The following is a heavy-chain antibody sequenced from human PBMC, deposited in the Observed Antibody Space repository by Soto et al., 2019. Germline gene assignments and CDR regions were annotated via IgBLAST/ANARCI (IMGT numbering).Heavy chain of an antibody. CDR2: IIPIFGTA. J-gene: IGHJ5*02. D-gene: IGHD2-15*01. CDR1: GGTFSSYA. Sequence: QVQLVQSGAEVKKPGSSVKVSCKASGGTFSSYAISWVRQAPGQGLEWMGGIIPIFGTANYEQKFQGRVAITADESTSTAYMELSSLISEDAAVYYCAREKEGGNWFDPWGQGTLVTVSS. V-gene: IGHV1-69*01. CDR3: AREKEGGNWFDP.